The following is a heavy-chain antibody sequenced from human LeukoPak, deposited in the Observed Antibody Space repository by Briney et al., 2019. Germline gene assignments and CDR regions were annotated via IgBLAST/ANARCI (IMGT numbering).Heavy chain of an antibody. Sequence: GGSLRLSCAASGFTFSSYSMNWVRQAPGKGLEWVSSISSGSSYIYYADSVKGRFTISRDNAKNSLYLQMNSLRAEDTAVYYCARDYSSSWFYFDYWGQGTLVTVSS. J-gene: IGHJ4*02. CDR1: GFTFSSYS. V-gene: IGHV3-21*01. CDR3: ARDYSSSWFYFDY. D-gene: IGHD6-13*01. CDR2: ISSGSSYI.